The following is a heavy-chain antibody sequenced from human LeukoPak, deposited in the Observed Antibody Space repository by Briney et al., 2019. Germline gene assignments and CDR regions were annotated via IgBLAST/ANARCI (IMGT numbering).Heavy chain of an antibody. CDR3: ARAGYCSSTSCLDAFDI. Sequence: SETLSLTCAVSGGSISSGGYSWGWIRQPPGKGLEWIGYIYHSGSTYYNPSLKSRVTISVDRSKNQFSLKLSSVTAADTAVYYCARAGYCSSTSCLDAFDIWGQGTMVTVSS. D-gene: IGHD2-2*01. CDR1: GGSISSGGYS. CDR2: IYHSGST. J-gene: IGHJ3*02. V-gene: IGHV4-30-2*01.